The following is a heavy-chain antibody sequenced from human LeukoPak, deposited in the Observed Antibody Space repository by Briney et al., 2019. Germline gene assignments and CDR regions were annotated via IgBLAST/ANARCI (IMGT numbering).Heavy chain of an antibody. CDR1: GGSISSGGYY. D-gene: IGHD2-2*01. CDR2: IYHSGST. V-gene: IGHV4-30-2*01. CDR3: ARLYCSSTSCSPNWFDP. J-gene: IGHJ5*02. Sequence: TLSLTCTVSGGSISSGGYYWSWIRQPPGKGLEWIGYIYHSGSTYYNPSLKSRVTISVDRSKNQFSLKLSSVTAADTAVYYCARLYCSSTSCSPNWFDPWGQGTLVTVSS.